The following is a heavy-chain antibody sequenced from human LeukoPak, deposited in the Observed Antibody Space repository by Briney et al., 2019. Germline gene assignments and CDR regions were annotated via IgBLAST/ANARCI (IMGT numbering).Heavy chain of an antibody. CDR3: ARGRWLSTIDY. D-gene: IGHD3-22*01. CDR1: GYSFSSYE. CDR2: MNPDTGDT. J-gene: IGHJ4*02. V-gene: IGHV1-8*01. Sequence: ASVKVSCKASGYSFSSYEINWVRQVTGQGPEWMGWMNPDTGDTGDARKFQGRLSMTMNTSISTAYMELSSLRSEDTAVYYCARGRWLSTIDYWGQGTLVTVSS.